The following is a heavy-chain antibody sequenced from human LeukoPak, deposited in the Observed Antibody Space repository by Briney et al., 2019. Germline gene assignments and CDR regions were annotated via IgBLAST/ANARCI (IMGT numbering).Heavy chain of an antibody. CDR2: IYSGGST. CDR3: ARGRPRDSSGYYYHAFDI. V-gene: IGHV3-66*01. CDR1: GFTVSSNY. Sequence: GGSLRLSCAASGFTVSSNYMRWVRQAPGKGLEWVSVIYSGGSTYYADSVKGRFTISSDNSKNTLYLQMNSLRAEDTAVYYCARGRPRDSSGYYYHAFDIWGQGTMVTVSS. J-gene: IGHJ3*02. D-gene: IGHD3-22*01.